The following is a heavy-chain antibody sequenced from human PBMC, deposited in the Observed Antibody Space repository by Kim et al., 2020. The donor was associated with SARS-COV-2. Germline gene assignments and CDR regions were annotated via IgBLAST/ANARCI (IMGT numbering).Heavy chain of an antibody. CDR1: GLTFSSHG. Sequence: GGSLRLSCAASGLTFSSHGMHWVRQAPGKGLEWVAVISDDGTNTYYADSVKGRFTISRDNSKDTLYLQMNSLRTDDTAVYYCAKYVYDSGSSFMDIWGQGTTVTVSS. D-gene: IGHD3-10*01. CDR3: AKYVYDSGSSFMDI. CDR2: ISDDGTNT. J-gene: IGHJ6*02. V-gene: IGHV3-30*18.